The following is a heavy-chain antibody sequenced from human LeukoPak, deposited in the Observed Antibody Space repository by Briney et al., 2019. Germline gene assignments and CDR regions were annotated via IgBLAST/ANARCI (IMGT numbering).Heavy chain of an antibody. J-gene: IGHJ4*02. CDR3: AKDRSSGYYYEGYFDY. CDR2: IYSGGST. Sequence: GRSLRLSCAASGFSVSSKFMTWVRQAPGKGLEWVSIIYSGGSTYYADSVKGRFTISRDNSKNTLYLQMNSLRAEDTAVYYCAKDRSSGYYYEGYFDYWGQGTLVTVSS. D-gene: IGHD3-22*01. CDR1: GFSVSSKF. V-gene: IGHV3-53*05.